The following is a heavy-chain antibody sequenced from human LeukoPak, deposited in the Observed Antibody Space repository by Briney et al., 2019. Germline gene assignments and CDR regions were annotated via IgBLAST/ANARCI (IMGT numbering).Heavy chain of an antibody. Sequence: SETLSLTCTVSGGSISSGDYYWSWIRQPPGKGLEWIGYIYYSGSTYYNPSPKSRVTISVDTSKNQFSLKLSSVTAADTAVYYCARDQDYDFWSGSQAGHAFDIWGQGTMVTVSS. CDR2: IYYSGST. V-gene: IGHV4-30-4*08. CDR1: GGSISSGDYY. J-gene: IGHJ3*02. D-gene: IGHD3-3*01. CDR3: ARDQDYDFWSGSQAGHAFDI.